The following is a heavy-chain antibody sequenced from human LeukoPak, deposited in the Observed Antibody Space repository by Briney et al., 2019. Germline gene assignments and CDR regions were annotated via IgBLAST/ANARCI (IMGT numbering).Heavy chain of an antibody. J-gene: IGHJ6*02. D-gene: IGHD2-2*01. Sequence: GASVKVSCKASGGTFSSYAISWVRQAPGQGLEWMGGIIPIFGTANYAQEFQGRVTITADESTSTAYMELSSLRSEDTAVYYCARVIVVVPAAIYYYYGMDVWGQGTTDTVSS. CDR3: ARVIVVVPAAIYYYYGMDV. CDR2: IIPIFGTA. CDR1: GGTFSSYA. V-gene: IGHV1-69*13.